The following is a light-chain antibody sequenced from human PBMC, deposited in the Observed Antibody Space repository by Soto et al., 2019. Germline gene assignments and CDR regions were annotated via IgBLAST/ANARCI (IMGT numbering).Light chain of an antibody. CDR1: QTINNN. CDR2: GAS. V-gene: IGKV3-20*01. J-gene: IGKJ5*01. CDR3: QQYGSSPGT. Sequence: EIVLTQSAFTLSVSPGEGATLSCGASQTINNNLAWYQQKPGQAPRLLIYGASSRATGIPDRFSGSGYGTDFNLTISRLETEDFAVYYCQQYGSSPGTFGQGTRLEIK.